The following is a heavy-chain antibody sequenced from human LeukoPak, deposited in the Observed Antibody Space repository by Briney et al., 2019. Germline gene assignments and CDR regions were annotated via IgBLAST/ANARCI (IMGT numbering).Heavy chain of an antibody. CDR2: ISAYSGDT. CDR1: GYTFTSYG. CDR3: GRGRKAGGPHHDMDA. J-gene: IGHJ6*02. V-gene: IGHV1-18*01. D-gene: IGHD2-15*01. Sequence: ASVKVSCKASGYTFTSYGISWVRQAPGQGLEWMGWISAYSGDTNYAQKFQGRATMTTDTSTSTAYMELRSLSSDDTAVYYCGRGRKAGGPHHDMDAWGRGTTVTVSS.